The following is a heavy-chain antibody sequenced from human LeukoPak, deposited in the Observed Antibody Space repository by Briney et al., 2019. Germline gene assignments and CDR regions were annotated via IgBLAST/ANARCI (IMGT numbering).Heavy chain of an antibody. CDR3: ARHYYGSGSYYSYYYYMDV. Sequence: GASLKISCKGSGSRFTSYWIGWVRQMPGKGLEWMGIIYPGDSDTRYSPSFQGQVTISADKSISTAYLQWSSLKASDTAMYYCARHYYGSGSYYSYYYYMDVWGKGTTVTVSS. D-gene: IGHD3-10*01. J-gene: IGHJ6*03. V-gene: IGHV5-51*01. CDR1: GSRFTSYW. CDR2: IYPGDSDT.